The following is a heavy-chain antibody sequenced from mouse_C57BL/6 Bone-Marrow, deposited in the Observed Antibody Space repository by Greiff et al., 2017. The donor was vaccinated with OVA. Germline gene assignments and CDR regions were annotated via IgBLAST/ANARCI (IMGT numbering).Heavy chain of an antibody. CDR3: ARERGDYAMDY. V-gene: IGHV5-4*01. Sequence: EVQRVESGGGLVKPGGSLKLSCAASGFTFSSYAMSWVRQTPEKRLEWVATISDGGSYTYYPDNVKGRFTISRDNAKNNLYLQMSHLKSEDTAMYYCARERGDYAMDYWGQGTSVTVSS. J-gene: IGHJ4*01. CDR1: GFTFSSYA. CDR2: ISDGGSYT.